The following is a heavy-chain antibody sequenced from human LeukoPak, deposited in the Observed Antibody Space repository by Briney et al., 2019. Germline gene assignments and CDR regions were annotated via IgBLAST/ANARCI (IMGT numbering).Heavy chain of an antibody. D-gene: IGHD3-22*01. V-gene: IGHV4-4*07. Sequence: SETLSLTCTVSGGSISNYYWSWIRQPAGKGLEWIGRIYTSGSTNYNPSLKSRVTMSVDTSKNQFSLKLSSVTAADTAVYYCARDTYYYDSSGYYCFDYWGQGTLVTVSS. CDR3: ARDTYYYDSSGYYCFDY. J-gene: IGHJ4*02. CDR1: GGSISNYY. CDR2: IYTSGST.